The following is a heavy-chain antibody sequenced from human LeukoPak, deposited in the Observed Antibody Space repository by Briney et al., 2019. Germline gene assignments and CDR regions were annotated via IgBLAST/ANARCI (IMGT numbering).Heavy chain of an antibody. CDR3: ARITDRTIFGEIMHGFDI. Sequence: SETLSLTCTVSGGSISSGSYYWRWIRQPAGKGLEWIGRIYTSGSPNYNPSLKSRVTISVDTSKNQFSLKLSSVTAADTAVYYCARITDRTIFGEIMHGFDIWGQGTPVTVSS. D-gene: IGHD3-3*01. J-gene: IGHJ3*02. CDR2: IYTSGSP. V-gene: IGHV4-61*02. CDR1: GGSISSGSYY.